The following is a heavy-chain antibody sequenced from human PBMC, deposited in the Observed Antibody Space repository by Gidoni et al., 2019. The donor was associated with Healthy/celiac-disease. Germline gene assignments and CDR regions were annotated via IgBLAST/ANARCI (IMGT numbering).Heavy chain of an antibody. V-gene: IGHV3-33*01. CDR1: GFTFSGYG. J-gene: IGHJ4*02. Sequence: VQLVESGGGVVQPGRSLRLSCAASGFTFSGYGMHWVRQAPGKGLGWVAVIWYDGSNKYYADSVKGRFTISRDNSKNTLYLQMNSLRAEDTAVYYCARSDYDFWSGYSDYFDYWGQGTLVTVSS. CDR3: ARSDYDFWSGYSDYFDY. CDR2: IWYDGSNK. D-gene: IGHD3-3*01.